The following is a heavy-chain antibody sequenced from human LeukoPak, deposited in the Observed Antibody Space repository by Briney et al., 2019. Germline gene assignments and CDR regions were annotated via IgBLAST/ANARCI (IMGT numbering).Heavy chain of an antibody. Sequence: GGSLRLSCAASGFTFSSYEMNWVRQAPGKGLEWVSYISSSGSTIYYADSVKGRFTISRDNAKNSLYLQMNSLRAEDTAVYYCARGTAETYDILTGLYYYYYYMDVWGKGTTVTVSS. CDR2: ISSSGSTI. J-gene: IGHJ6*03. CDR3: ARGTAETYDILTGLYYYYYYMDV. CDR1: GFTFSSYE. D-gene: IGHD3-9*01. V-gene: IGHV3-48*03.